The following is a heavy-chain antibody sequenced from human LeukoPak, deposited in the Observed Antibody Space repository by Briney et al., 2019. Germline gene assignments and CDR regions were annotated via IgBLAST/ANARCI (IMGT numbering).Heavy chain of an antibody. Sequence: GGSLRLSCAASGFTVSSNYMSWVRQAPGKGLVWVSRINSDGSSTSYADSVKGRFTISRDNAKNTLYLQMNSLRAEDTAVYYCASRGYDFFYWGQGTLVTVSS. J-gene: IGHJ4*02. CDR1: GFTVSSNY. CDR2: INSDGSST. CDR3: ASRGYDFFY. V-gene: IGHV3-74*01. D-gene: IGHD5-12*01.